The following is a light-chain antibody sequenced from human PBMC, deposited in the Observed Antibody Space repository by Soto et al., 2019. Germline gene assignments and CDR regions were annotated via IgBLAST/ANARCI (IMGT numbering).Light chain of an antibody. J-gene: IGKJ5*01. V-gene: IGKV3-15*01. Sequence: EIVLTQSPATLSLSPGERATLSCGASQSVSSSYLAWYQQKPGQAPRLLIYDTSTRATGIPARFSGSGSGTEFTLTISSLQSEDFAVYYCQQYNNWPPITFGQGTRLEIK. CDR3: QQYNNWPPIT. CDR2: DTS. CDR1: QSVSSSY.